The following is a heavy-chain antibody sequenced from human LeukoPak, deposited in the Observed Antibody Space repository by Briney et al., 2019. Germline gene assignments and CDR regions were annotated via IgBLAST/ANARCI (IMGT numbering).Heavy chain of an antibody. CDR2: IYPGDSDT. CDR1: GYSFTSYW. Sequence: GESLNTSCKGSGYSFTSYWIGWVRQLSGEGLEWMGIIYPGDSDTRYSPSFQGQVTISADKSISTAYLQWSSLKAADTAIYYCARQWGDCSSTSCYSADWGQGTLVTVSS. V-gene: IGHV5-51*01. D-gene: IGHD2-2*01. CDR3: ARQWGDCSSTSCYSAD. J-gene: IGHJ4*02.